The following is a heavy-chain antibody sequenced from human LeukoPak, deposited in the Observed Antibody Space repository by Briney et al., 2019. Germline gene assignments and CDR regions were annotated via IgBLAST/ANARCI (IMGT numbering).Heavy chain of an antibody. CDR3: ARGSWYPGYFDL. CDR1: GYTFTSYG. D-gene: IGHD6-13*01. Sequence: ASVKHSCKASGYTFTSYGISWVREAPGQGLEWMGWISAYNGNTNYAQKLQGRVTMTTDTSTSTAYMELRSLRSDDTAVYYCARGSWYPGYFDLWGRGTLVTVSS. J-gene: IGHJ2*01. CDR2: ISAYNGNT. V-gene: IGHV1-18*01.